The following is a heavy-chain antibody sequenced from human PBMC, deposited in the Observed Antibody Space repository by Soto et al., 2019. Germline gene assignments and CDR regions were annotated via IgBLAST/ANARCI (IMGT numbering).Heavy chain of an antibody. CDR1: GYTFTSYG. Sequence: QVQLVQSGAEVKKPGASVKVSCKASGYTFTSYGISWVRQAPGQGLEWMGWISAYNGNTNYAQKLQGRVTMTTDTSTSTPYLELRSLRSDDTAVYYCARVPRQGVLMVYAIHWGQGTLVTVSS. J-gene: IGHJ4*02. D-gene: IGHD2-8*01. CDR3: ARVPRQGVLMVYAIH. CDR2: ISAYNGNT. V-gene: IGHV1-18*01.